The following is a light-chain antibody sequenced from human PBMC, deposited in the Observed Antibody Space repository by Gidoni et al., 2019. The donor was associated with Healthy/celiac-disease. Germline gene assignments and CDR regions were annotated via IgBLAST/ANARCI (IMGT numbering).Light chain of an antibody. J-gene: IGKJ3*01. CDR1: QGISSA. V-gene: IGKV1D-13*01. Sequence: AIQLTQSPSSLSASVGDRVTITCRASQGISSALAWYQQKPGKAPKLLIYDASSLESGVPSRFSGSGSGTDFTLTIRSLQPEYFATYYCQQFNNYLPFTFGPGTKVDIQ. CDR2: DAS. CDR3: QQFNNYLPFT.